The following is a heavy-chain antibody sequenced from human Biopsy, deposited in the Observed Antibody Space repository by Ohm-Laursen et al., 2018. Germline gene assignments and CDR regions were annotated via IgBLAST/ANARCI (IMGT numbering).Heavy chain of an antibody. Sequence: SVKVSCKAAGDTFSSYEINWFRQAPGEGLEWMGGIVPMFGMANYAQKFQGRVTMTADESTTTAYMEVIRLTWEDTAVYYCARERRPHAGSFDRWGQGTLATVSS. V-gene: IGHV1-69*13. J-gene: IGHJ5*02. CDR1: GDTFSSYE. CDR3: ARERRPHAGSFDR. D-gene: IGHD1-14*01. CDR2: IVPMFGMA.